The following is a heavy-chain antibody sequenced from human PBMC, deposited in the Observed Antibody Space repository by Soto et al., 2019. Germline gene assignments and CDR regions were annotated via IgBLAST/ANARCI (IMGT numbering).Heavy chain of an antibody. CDR3: ASLTGDYYFYGMDV. Sequence: QMQLQESGPGLVKPSETLSLTCTVSGGSIISSSYYWGWIRQPPGKGLEWIGSVYYSGSTYYNPSLKSRVTISADTSKNQVSLVLISVTATDTAVYYCASLTGDYYFYGMDVWGQGTTVTVSS. D-gene: IGHD3-10*01. CDR2: VYYSGST. J-gene: IGHJ6*02. CDR1: GGSIISSSYY. V-gene: IGHV4-39*01.